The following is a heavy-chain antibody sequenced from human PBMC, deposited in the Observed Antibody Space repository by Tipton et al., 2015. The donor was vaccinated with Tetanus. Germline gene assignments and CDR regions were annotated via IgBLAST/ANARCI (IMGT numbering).Heavy chain of an antibody. CDR3: AKVPLTGNSDAFDI. CDR1: GFTFSSYG. Sequence: SLRLSCAASGFTFSSYGMHWVRQAPDKGLEWVAVISYDGSNKYYADSVKGRFTISRDNSKNTLYLQMNSLRAEDTAVYYCAKVPLTGNSDAFDIWGQGTMVTVSS. CDR2: ISYDGSNK. D-gene: IGHD4-23*01. V-gene: IGHV3-30*18. J-gene: IGHJ3*02.